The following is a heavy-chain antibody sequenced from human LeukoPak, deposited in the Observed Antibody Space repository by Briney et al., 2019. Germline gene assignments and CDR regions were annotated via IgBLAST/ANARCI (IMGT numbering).Heavy chain of an antibody. V-gene: IGHV1-2*02. CDR1: GYTFTGYY. CDR3: ARDNSARYNWNGNWFDP. D-gene: IGHD1-20*01. CDR2: INPNSGGT. J-gene: IGHJ5*02. Sequence: ASVKVSCKASGYTFTGYYMHWVRQAPGQGLEWMGWINPNSGGTNYAQKFQGRVTMTRDTSTSTAYMELSRLRSDDTAVYYCARDNSARYNWNGNWFDPWGQGTLVTVSS.